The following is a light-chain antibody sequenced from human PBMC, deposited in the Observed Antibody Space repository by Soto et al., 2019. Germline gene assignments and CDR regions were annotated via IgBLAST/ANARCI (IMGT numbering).Light chain of an antibody. CDR2: DVT. Sequence: QSVLTQPASVSGSPGQSITLLCTGTSSDFAIYNSVSWYQQHPGKAPKLMIHDVTNRPSGVSGRFSGSRSGNTASLTISGLQAEDEADYFCSSFTRSSSYVFGPGTKLTVL. V-gene: IGLV2-14*01. J-gene: IGLJ1*01. CDR1: SSDFAIYNS. CDR3: SSFTRSSSYV.